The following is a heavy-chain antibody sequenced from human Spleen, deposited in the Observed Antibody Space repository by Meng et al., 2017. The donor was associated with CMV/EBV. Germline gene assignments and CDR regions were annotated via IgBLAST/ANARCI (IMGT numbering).Heavy chain of an antibody. V-gene: IGHV1-2*02. J-gene: IGHJ6*02. CDR3: AKSLYTNYYSTYYGLDV. D-gene: IGHD3-22*01. Sequence: ASVKVSCKTSGYTFNDYYIHWVRQAPGQGLEWMGWINPNSGGTNYAQKFQGRVTMTRDTSINTVYMELRRLRSDDTAVYFCAKSLYTNYYSTYYGLDVWGQGTTVTVSS. CDR2: INPNSGGT. CDR1: GYTFNDYY.